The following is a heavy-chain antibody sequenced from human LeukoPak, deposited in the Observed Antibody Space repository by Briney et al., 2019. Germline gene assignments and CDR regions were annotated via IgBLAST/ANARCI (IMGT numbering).Heavy chain of an antibody. CDR1: GGSISSYY. V-gene: IGHV4-59*12. D-gene: IGHD6-6*01. Sequence: SETLSLTCTVSGGSISSYYWSWIRQPPGKGLEWIGYIYYSGSTNYNPSLKSRVTISVDTSKNQFSLKLSSVTAADTAVYYCARGRGLGKGGSSIAAGRIYYYYYMDVWGKGTTVTVSS. J-gene: IGHJ6*03. CDR3: ARGRGLGKGGSSIAAGRIYYYYYMDV. CDR2: IYYSGST.